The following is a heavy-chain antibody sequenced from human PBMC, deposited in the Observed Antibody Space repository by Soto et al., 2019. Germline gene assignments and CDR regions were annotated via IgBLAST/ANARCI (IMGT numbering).Heavy chain of an antibody. CDR1: GGTFSSYA. CDR3: AKRPRRGYYDSSGYYEDY. D-gene: IGHD3-22*01. CDR2: IIPIFGTA. V-gene: IGHV1-69*12. J-gene: IGHJ4*02. Sequence: QVQLVQSGAEVKKPGSSVKVSCKASGGTFSSYAISWVRQAPGQGLEWMGGIIPIFGTANYAQKFQGRVTITADESTSTAYMELSSLRSEDTAVYYCAKRPRRGYYDSSGYYEDYWGQGTLVTVSS.